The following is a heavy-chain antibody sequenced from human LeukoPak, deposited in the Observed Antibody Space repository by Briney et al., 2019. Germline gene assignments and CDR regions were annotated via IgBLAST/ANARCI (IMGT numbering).Heavy chain of an antibody. CDR1: GGSISSYY. J-gene: IGHJ5*02. CDR2: IYYSGST. Sequence: KPSETLSLTCTVSGGSISSYYWSWIRQPPGKGLEWIGYIYYSGSTNYNPSLKSRVTISVDKSKNQFSLKLSSVTAADTAVYYCARAYSGILRWFDPWGQGTLVTVSS. D-gene: IGHD6-13*01. V-gene: IGHV4-59*12. CDR3: ARAYSGILRWFDP.